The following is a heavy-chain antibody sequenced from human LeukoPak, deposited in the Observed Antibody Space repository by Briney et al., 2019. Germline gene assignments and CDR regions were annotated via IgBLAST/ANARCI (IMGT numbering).Heavy chain of an antibody. CDR2: INHSGST. V-gene: IGHV4-34*01. CDR1: GGSFSGYY. CDR3: ARTGYCSGGSCYGSYYYYMDV. Sequence: SETLSLTCAVYGGSFSGYYWSWIRQPPGKGLEWIGEINHSGSTNYNPSLKSRVTISVDTSKNQFSLKLSSVTAADTAVYYCARTGYCSGGSCYGSYYYYMDVWGKGTTVTISS. J-gene: IGHJ6*03. D-gene: IGHD2-15*01.